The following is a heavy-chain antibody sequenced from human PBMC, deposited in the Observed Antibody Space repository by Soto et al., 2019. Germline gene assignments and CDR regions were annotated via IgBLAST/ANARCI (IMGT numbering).Heavy chain of an antibody. CDR1: GGTFSSYA. D-gene: IGHD6-13*01. V-gene: IGHV1-69*01. CDR2: IIPIFGTA. J-gene: IGHJ4*02. Sequence: QVQLVQSGAEVKKPGSSVKVSCKASGGTFSSYAISWVRQAPGQGLEWMGGIIPIFGTANYAQKFQGRVTITADESTSTAYMELSSLRSEDTAVYYCAGVQMPTAGNGLGYWGQGTLVTVSS. CDR3: AGVQMPTAGNGLGY.